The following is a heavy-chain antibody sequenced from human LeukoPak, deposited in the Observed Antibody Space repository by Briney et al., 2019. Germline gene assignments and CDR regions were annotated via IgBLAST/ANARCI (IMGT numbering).Heavy chain of an antibody. V-gene: IGHV4-31*03. CDR3: ARGSTYSNYAGHWFDP. Sequence: SQTLSLTCIVSGGSISSGGYYWSWIRQHPGKGLEWIGYIYYSGSTYYNPSLKSRVTISVDTSKNQFSLKLGSVTAADTAVYYRARGSTYSNYAGHWFDPWGQGTLVTVSS. CDR2: IYYSGST. CDR1: GGSISSGGYY. J-gene: IGHJ5*02. D-gene: IGHD4-11*01.